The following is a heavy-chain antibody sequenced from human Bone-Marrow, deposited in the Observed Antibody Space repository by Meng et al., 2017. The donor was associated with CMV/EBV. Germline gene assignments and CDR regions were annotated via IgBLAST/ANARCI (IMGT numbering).Heavy chain of an antibody. CDR3: ARDWGSYCGGDCSPQREYYFDY. CDR2: IPYDGSYE. CDR1: GFTFSTYD. V-gene: IGHV3-30*02. D-gene: IGHD2-21*01. Sequence: GESLKISCGASGFTFSTYDIHWVRQPPGKGLEWVAFIPYDGSYEYYADSVKGRFTISRDNSKNALYLQINSLRAEDTALYYCARDWGSYCGGDCSPQREYYFDYWGQGTLVTVSS. J-gene: IGHJ4*02.